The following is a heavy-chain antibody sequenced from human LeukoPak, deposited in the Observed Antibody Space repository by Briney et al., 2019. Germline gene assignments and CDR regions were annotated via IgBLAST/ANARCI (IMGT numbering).Heavy chain of an antibody. Sequence: ASVKVSCKASGYTFTSYDINWVRQATGQGLEWMRWMNPNSGNTGYAQKFQGRVTMTRNTSISTAYMELSSLRSEDTAVYYCARSGDCSSTSCYGSGGDYWGQGTLVTVSS. V-gene: IGHV1-8*01. J-gene: IGHJ4*02. CDR3: ARSGDCSSTSCYGSGGDY. D-gene: IGHD2-2*01. CDR2: MNPNSGNT. CDR1: GYTFTSYD.